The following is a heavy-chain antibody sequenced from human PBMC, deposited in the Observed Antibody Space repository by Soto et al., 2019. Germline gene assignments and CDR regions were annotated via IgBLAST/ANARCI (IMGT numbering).Heavy chain of an antibody. V-gene: IGHV4-59*01. CDR2: VYSSGST. CDR3: ARRAVVAVTGSLDNWLDP. Sequence: SETLSVTCTVSGDSIRSYNWNWLRQPPGKALEWIGYVYSSGSTNYNPSLKSRVTISVDTSRNQFSLKVNSVIAADTAMYYCARRAVVAVTGSLDNWLDPWGQGILVT. CDR1: GDSIRSYN. D-gene: IGHD2-21*01. J-gene: IGHJ5*02.